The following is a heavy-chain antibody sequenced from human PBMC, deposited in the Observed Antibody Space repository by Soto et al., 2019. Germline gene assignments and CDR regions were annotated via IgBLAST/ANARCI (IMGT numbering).Heavy chain of an antibody. Sequence: RLSCAASGFPFSSYGMHWVRQAPGKGLDWVAVIWYDGSNKYYADSVKGRFTISRDNSKNTLYLQMNSLRAEDTAVYYCARDEVDDSSAYYLVPHIGLNYWGQGTLVTVSS. V-gene: IGHV3-33*01. J-gene: IGHJ4*02. CDR1: GFPFSSYG. CDR3: ARDEVDDSSAYYLVPHIGLNY. CDR2: IWYDGSNK. D-gene: IGHD3-22*01.